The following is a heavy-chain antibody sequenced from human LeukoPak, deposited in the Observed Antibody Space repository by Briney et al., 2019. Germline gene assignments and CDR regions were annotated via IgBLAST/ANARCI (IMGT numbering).Heavy chain of an antibody. J-gene: IGHJ4*02. CDR1: GYIFPNYG. V-gene: IGHV1-18*01. CDR2: ISAYNGNA. Sequence: ASVKVSCKASGYIFPNYGISWVRQAPGQGPEWLGWISAYNGNANYAQKLQGRVTLTTDSATTTAYMELRSLRSEDTAIYYCSRAGGVAVAGDYWGQGTLASVSS. CDR3: SRAGGVAVAGDY. D-gene: IGHD3-16*01.